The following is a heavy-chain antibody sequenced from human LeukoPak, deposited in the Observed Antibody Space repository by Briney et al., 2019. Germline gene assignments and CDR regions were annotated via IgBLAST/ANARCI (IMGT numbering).Heavy chain of an antibody. J-gene: IGHJ4*02. CDR1: GGSISSYS. CDR3: ARHQLNFDY. D-gene: IGHD1-1*01. CDR2: IDYSGGT. Sequence: KPSETLSLTCTVSGGSISSYSWSWIRQPPGKGLEWIGYIDYSGGTNYNPSLKSRVTISVDTSKNQFSLKLSSVTAADTAVYYCARHQLNFDYWGQGILVTVSS. V-gene: IGHV4-59*08.